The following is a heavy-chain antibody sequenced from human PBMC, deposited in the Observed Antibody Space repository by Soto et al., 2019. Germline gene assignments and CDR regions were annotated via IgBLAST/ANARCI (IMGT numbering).Heavy chain of an antibody. J-gene: IGHJ5*02. CDR2: ISSNSAYI. Sequence: GGSLRLSYAASGFPFRSFTMNLVRQAPGKGLEWVSTISSNSAYIYYTDALRGRFTISRDNAKNSLHLQMNSLRAEDTAVYYCTRDASRDSSARGWFDPWGPGTLVNVSS. CDR3: TRDASRDSSARGWFDP. V-gene: IGHV3-21*01. CDR1: GFPFRSFT. D-gene: IGHD6-13*01.